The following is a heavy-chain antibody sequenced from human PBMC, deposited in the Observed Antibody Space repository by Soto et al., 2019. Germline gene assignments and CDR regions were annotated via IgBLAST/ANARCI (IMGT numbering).Heavy chain of an antibody. CDR2: IIPILGIT. J-gene: IGHJ4*02. CDR1: GGTFSSYT. D-gene: IGHD6-13*01. Sequence: SVKVSCKASGGTFSSYTISWVRQAPGQGLEWMGRIIPILGITNYAQKLQGRVTMTTDTSTSTAYMELRSLRSDDTAVYYCARVIAAAADFDYWGQGTLVTVSS. V-gene: IGHV1-69*02. CDR3: ARVIAAAADFDY.